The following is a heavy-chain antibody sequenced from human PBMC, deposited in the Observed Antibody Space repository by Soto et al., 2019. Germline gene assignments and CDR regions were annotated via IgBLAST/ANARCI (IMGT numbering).Heavy chain of an antibody. V-gene: IGHV1-18*01. J-gene: IGHJ4*02. Sequence: QVQLVQSGAEVKKPGASVKVSCKASGYTFTSYGISWVRQAPGQGLEWMGWISAYNGNTNYAQKLQGRVTMTTDTSTSTAYMELRSRRSDDTAVYYCARVLGFGEDPGSLPHDYWGQGTLVTVSS. CDR2: ISAYNGNT. CDR1: GYTFTSYG. D-gene: IGHD3-10*01. CDR3: ARVLGFGEDPGSLPHDY.